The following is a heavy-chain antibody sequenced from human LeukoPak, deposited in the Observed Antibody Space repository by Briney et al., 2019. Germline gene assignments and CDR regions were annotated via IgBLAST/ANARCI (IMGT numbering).Heavy chain of an antibody. CDR1: GLTFTNAW. CDR2: IKSQTAGGTT. D-gene: IGHD3-10*01. CDR3: TTPYGSGSYLNAFEI. J-gene: IGHJ3*02. V-gene: IGHV3-15*01. Sequence: PGGSLRLSCAASGLTFTNAWMSWVRRAPGKGLEWVGRIKSQTAGGTTDYAAPVKGRFTMSRDDSKNTVYLQMNSPKTEDTAVYYGTTPYGSGSYLNAFEIWGQGTMVTVSS.